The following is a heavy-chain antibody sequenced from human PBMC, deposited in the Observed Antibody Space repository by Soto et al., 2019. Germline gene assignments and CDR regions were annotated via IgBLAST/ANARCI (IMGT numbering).Heavy chain of an antibody. CDR2: IYYSGST. V-gene: IGHV4-31*03. CDR3: ARFYMVRGVMGAFDI. D-gene: IGHD3-10*01. CDR1: GGYNISGGDY. J-gene: IGHJ3*02. Sequence: SETLSVTCTVAGGYNISGGDYWSWIRQHPGKGLEWIGYIYYSGSTYYNPSLKSRVTISVDTSKNQFSLKLSSVTAADTAVYYCARFYMVRGVMGAFDIWGQGTMVTVSS.